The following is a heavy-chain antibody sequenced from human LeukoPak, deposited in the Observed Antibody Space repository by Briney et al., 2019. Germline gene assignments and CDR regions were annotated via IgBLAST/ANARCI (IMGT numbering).Heavy chain of an antibody. D-gene: IGHD1-26*01. CDR2: TNPGGDST. CDR1: GYSLTRFF. Sequence: ASVKVSCKASGYSLTRFFIHWVRQAPGQGLEWIGITNPGGDSTSYAQKFQGRVTLTRDTSTSTVHLELSSLRSDDMAVYFCARGATGSYNIDYWGQGTLVTVSS. CDR3: ARGATGSYNIDY. V-gene: IGHV1-46*01. J-gene: IGHJ4*02.